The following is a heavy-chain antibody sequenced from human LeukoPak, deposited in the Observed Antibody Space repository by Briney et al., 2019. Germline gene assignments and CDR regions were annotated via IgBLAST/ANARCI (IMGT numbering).Heavy chain of an antibody. V-gene: IGHV3-23*01. CDR3: AKCLTYDYVWGSYRLGAFDI. CDR2: ISGSGGST. Sequence: GGSLRLSCAASGFTFSSYAMSWVRQAPGKGLEWVSAISGSGGSTYYADSVKGRFTISRDNSKNTLYLQMNSLRAEDTAVYYCAKCLTYDYVWGSYRLGAFDIWGQGTMVTLSS. J-gene: IGHJ3*02. D-gene: IGHD3-16*02. CDR1: GFTFSSYA.